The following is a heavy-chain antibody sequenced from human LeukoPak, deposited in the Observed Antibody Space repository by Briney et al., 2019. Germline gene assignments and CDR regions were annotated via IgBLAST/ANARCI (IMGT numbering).Heavy chain of an antibody. Sequence: GSLRLSCAASGFTFSSYAMHWVRQAPGKGPEWVAVISYDGSNKYYTDSVKGRFTISRDNSKNTLYLQINSLRAEDTAVYYCAREVYSGYHFDYWGQGTLVTVSS. CDR2: ISYDGSNK. CDR1: GFTFSSYA. D-gene: IGHD5-12*01. CDR3: AREVYSGYHFDY. V-gene: IGHV3-30*04. J-gene: IGHJ4*02.